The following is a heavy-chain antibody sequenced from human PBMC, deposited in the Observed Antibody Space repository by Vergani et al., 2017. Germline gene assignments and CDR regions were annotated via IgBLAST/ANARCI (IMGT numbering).Heavy chain of an antibody. Sequence: QVQLVESGGGVVQPGRSLRLSCSASGFTFNQYGMHWVRQAPGKGLEWVAVTWYDGNNKQYSDSVKGRFTISRDNSKSTMYLQMNSLRDEDTGVYYCARDLRLLDNGFDHWGQGTLVTVSS. D-gene: IGHD5-12*01. CDR2: TWYDGNNK. V-gene: IGHV3-33*01. CDR1: GFTFNQYG. CDR3: ARDLRLLDNGFDH. J-gene: IGHJ5*02.